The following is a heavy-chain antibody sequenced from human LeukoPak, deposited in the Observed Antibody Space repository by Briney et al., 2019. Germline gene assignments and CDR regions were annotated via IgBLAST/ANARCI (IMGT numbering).Heavy chain of an antibody. Sequence: GGSLRPSCAASGFTFDDYAMHWVRQAPGKGLEWVSGISWNSGSIGYADSVKGRFTISRDNAKDSLYLQMNSLRAEDTALYYCAKDSRAGPDAFDIWGQGTMVTVSS. CDR3: AKDSRAGPDAFDI. D-gene: IGHD3-10*01. V-gene: IGHV3-9*01. CDR1: GFTFDDYA. CDR2: ISWNSGSI. J-gene: IGHJ3*02.